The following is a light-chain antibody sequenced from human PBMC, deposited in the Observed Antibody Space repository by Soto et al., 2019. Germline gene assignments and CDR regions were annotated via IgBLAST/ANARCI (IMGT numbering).Light chain of an antibody. CDR1: SSDVGSYKL. J-gene: IGLJ7*01. CDR2: EVS. CDR3: CSYAGTSTHTV. Sequence: QSALTQPASVSGSPGQSITISCTGTSSDVGSYKLVSWYQQHPGKAPKLMISEVSKRPSGISDRFSGSKSGSTASLTISGLQAEDEADYYCCSYAGTSTHTVFGGGTPADRPR. V-gene: IGLV2-23*02.